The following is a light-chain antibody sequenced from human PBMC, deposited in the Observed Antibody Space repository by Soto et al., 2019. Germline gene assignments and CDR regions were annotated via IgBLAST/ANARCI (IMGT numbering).Light chain of an antibody. CDR2: EVS. Sequence: QSALTQPPSASGSPGQSVTISCTGTSNDVGAYNYVSWYQQHPGEAPKLMLYEVSKRPSGVPDRFSGSKSGNTASLTVSGLQAEDEADYYCSSYAGSNNLYVFGTGTKLTVL. CDR3: SSYAGSNNLYV. CDR1: SNDVGAYNY. V-gene: IGLV2-8*01. J-gene: IGLJ1*01.